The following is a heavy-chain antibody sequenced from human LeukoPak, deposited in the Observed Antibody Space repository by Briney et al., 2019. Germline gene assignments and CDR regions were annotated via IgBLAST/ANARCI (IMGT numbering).Heavy chain of an antibody. CDR2: ISTYNGNT. CDR1: GYTLTELS. D-gene: IGHD2-21*02. V-gene: IGHV1-18*01. Sequence: SVKVSCKVSGYTLTELSMHWVRQAPGKGLEWMGWISTYNGNTNYAQKLQGRVTMTTDTSTSTAYMELRSPRSDDTAVYYCARRWIRYCGGDCYWFDPWGQGTLVTVSS. CDR3: ARRWIRYCGGDCYWFDP. J-gene: IGHJ5*02.